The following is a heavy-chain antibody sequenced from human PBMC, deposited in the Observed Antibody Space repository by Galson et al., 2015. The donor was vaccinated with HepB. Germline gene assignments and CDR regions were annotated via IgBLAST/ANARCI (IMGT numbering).Heavy chain of an antibody. Sequence: SETLSLTCTVSGGSISNRSYYWGWIRQPPETGLEWIGTIYYNGKTYYNPSLKSRVTISVDTSKNQFSLKLSSVTAADTAVYYCARMTRVMWFDPWGQGTLVTVSS. D-gene: IGHD3-16*01. CDR2: IYYNGKT. J-gene: IGHJ5*02. V-gene: IGHV4-39*07. CDR1: GGSISNRSYY. CDR3: ARMTRVMWFDP.